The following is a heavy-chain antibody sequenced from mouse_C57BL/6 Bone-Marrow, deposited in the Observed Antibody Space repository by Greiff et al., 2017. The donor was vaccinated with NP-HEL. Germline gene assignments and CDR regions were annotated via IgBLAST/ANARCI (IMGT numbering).Heavy chain of an antibody. D-gene: IGHD2-4*01. Sequence: QVTLKVSGAELVRPGASVTLSCKASGYTFTDYEMHWVKQTPVHGLEWIGAIDPETGGTAYNQKFKGKAILTADKSSSTAYMELRSLTSEDSAVYYCTRRLRLRRALDYWGQGTTLTVSS. CDR1: GYTFTDYE. J-gene: IGHJ2*01. CDR3: TRRLRLRRALDY. V-gene: IGHV1-15*01. CDR2: IDPETGGT.